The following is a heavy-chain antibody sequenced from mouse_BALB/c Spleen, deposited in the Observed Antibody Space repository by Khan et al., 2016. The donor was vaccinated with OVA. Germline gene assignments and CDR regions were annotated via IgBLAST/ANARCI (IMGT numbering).Heavy chain of an antibody. V-gene: IGHV5-6*01. CDR2: VSTGGSYT. CDR3: TRLAYYYDSEGFAY. Sequence: EVELVESGGDLVKPGGSLKLSCAASGFTFSTYGMSWVRQAPDKRLEWVATVSTGGSYTYYPDSVKGRFTISRENAKNTLYLQMSGLRSEDTAMFYCTRLAYYYDSEGFAYWGQGTLATVSA. J-gene: IGHJ3*01. D-gene: IGHD1-1*01. CDR1: GFTFSTYG.